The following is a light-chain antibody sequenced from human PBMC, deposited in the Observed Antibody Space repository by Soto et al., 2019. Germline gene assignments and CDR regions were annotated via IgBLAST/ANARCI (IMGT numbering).Light chain of an antibody. V-gene: IGKV3-20*01. CDR3: QQYGSSPTWT. Sequence: EIVLTQSPGTLSLSPGERATISCRASQSVSSSYLAWYQQKPGQAPRLLIYGASSRVTGIPDRFSGSGSGTDFTLTISRLXPEDFAVYYCQQYGSSPTWTFGQGTKVDIK. CDR1: QSVSSSY. CDR2: GAS. J-gene: IGKJ1*01.